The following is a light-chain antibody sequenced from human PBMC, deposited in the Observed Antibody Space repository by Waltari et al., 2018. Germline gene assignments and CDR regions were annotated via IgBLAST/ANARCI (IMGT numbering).Light chain of an antibody. V-gene: IGLV3-25*03. J-gene: IGLJ3*02. CDR3: QSADRSGSQWV. CDR2: KDN. CDR1: ELPRQY. Sequence: SYELTQPPSVSVSPVQTARITCSGDELPRQYVCWYQKKAGQAPLMVMYKDNERPSVIPDRFSGSGSGTTITLTISDVQAEDEADYYCQSADRSGSQWVFGGGTKLTVL.